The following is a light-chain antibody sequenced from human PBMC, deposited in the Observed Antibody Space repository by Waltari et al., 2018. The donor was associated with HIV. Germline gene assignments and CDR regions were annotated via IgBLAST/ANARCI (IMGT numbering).Light chain of an antibody. Sequence: HSALTQPASVSGSPGQSITISCTGTSSDVGGYDYVSWYQHYPGRAPKLMIYDVSHRPSVVANRFSASKSGNTASLTISGLQAEDEADYYCASYTSSSTVVFGGGTKLTVL. CDR3: ASYTSSSTVV. CDR2: DVS. J-gene: IGLJ2*01. CDR1: SSDVGGYDY. V-gene: IGLV2-14*03.